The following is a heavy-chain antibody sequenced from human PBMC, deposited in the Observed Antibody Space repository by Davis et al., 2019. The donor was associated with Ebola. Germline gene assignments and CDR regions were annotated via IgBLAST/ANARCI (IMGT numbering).Heavy chain of an antibody. Sequence: GSLRLSCPVSGASISSYFWSWIRQLPGKGLEWIGYIYYSGSTNNNPSLKSRVTISVDTSKNQFSRKLSSVTAADTAVYYGARRRSTGHRDYWGQGTLVTGSS. D-gene: IGHD1-1*01. CDR3: ARRRSTGHRDY. CDR2: IYYSGST. J-gene: IGHJ4*02. CDR1: GASISSYF. V-gene: IGHV4-59*08.